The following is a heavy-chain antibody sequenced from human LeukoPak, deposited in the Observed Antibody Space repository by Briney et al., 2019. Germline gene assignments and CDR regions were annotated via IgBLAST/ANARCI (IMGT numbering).Heavy chain of an antibody. D-gene: IGHD1-26*01. CDR2: ISSDRSTV. CDR3: VTTWGAHYWYFDL. Sequence: GGSLRLSCAASGFSFSSNSMNWVRQAPGKGLEWVSYISSDRSTVYYADSVKGRFTISRDNAKNSLYLQMNSLRAEDTAVYYCVTTWGAHYWYFDLWGRGALVTVSS. V-gene: IGHV3-48*01. J-gene: IGHJ2*01. CDR1: GFSFSSNS.